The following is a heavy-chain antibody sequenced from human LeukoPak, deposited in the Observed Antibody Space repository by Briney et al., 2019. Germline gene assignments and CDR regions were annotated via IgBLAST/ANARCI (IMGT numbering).Heavy chain of an antibody. CDR3: AREFEYSTSGAGY. Sequence: PGVSLRLSSAGSGFPFSGYSMNWVRQTPGKGLEWVSSMSILSGITYYAESVKGRFTVSRDNAKNLLHLRMNSLRVEDTAIYYCAREFEYSTSGAGYWGQGTLVTVSS. CDR1: GFPFSGYS. CDR2: MSILSGIT. V-gene: IGHV3-21*01. D-gene: IGHD6-6*01. J-gene: IGHJ4*02.